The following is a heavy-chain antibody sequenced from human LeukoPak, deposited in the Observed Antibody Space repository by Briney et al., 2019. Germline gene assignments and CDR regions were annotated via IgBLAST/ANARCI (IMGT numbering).Heavy chain of an antibody. J-gene: IGHJ4*02. V-gene: IGHV4-34*01. D-gene: IGHD4-11*01. Sequence: SETLSLTCAVYGGSFGGYYWSWIRQPPGKGLEWIGEINHSGSTNYNPSLKSRVTISVDTSKNQFSLKLSSVTAADTAVYYCASTPLYSNYFDYWGQGTLVTVSS. CDR2: INHSGST. CDR3: ASTPLYSNYFDY. CDR1: GGSFGGYY.